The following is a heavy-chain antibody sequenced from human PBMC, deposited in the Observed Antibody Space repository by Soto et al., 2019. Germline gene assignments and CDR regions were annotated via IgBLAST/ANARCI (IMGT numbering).Heavy chain of an antibody. J-gene: IGHJ4*02. V-gene: IGHV3-23*01. CDR3: AKRREGGYYIFDY. CDR2: ISGSGEST. CDR1: GFTFSSFA. D-gene: IGHD3-10*01. Sequence: LRLSCAASGFTFSSFAMSGVRQAPGKGLEWVSSISGSGESTYYADSVKGRLSISRDNSKNTLYLQMNSLRAEDTAVYYCAKRREGGYYIFDYWGQGTPVTVSS.